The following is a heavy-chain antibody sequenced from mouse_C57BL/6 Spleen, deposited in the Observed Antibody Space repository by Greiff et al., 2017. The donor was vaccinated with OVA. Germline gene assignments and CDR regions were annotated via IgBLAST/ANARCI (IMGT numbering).Heavy chain of an antibody. CDR3: ARMRKGERYVDV. CDR2: INPGSGGT. J-gene: IGHJ1*03. V-gene: IGHV1-54*01. Sequence: VQLQESGAELVRPGTSVKVSCKASGYAFTNYLIEWVKQRPGQGLEWIGVINPGSGGTNYNEKFKGKATLTADKSSSTAYMQLSSLTSEDSAVYFCARMRKGERYVDVWGTGTTVTVSS. CDR1: GYAFTNYL.